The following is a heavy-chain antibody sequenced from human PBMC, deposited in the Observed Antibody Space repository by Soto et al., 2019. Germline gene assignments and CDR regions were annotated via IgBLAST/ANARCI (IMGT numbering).Heavy chain of an antibody. CDR2: IWYDGSNK. J-gene: IGHJ5*02. D-gene: IGHD4-17*01. V-gene: IGHV3-33*01. Sequence: QVQLVESGGGVVQPGRSLRLSCAASGFTFSSYGMHWVRQAPGKGLEWVAVIWYDGSNKYYADSVKGRFTISRDNSKNPLYLQMNILRAEDTAVYYCARENYGDYGTWFDPWGQGTLVTVSS. CDR1: GFTFSSYG. CDR3: ARENYGDYGTWFDP.